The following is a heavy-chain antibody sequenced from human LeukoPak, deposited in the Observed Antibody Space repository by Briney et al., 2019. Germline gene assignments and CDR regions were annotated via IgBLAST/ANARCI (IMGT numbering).Heavy chain of an antibody. J-gene: IGHJ4*03. CDR2: INPHSGGT. Sequence: ASVKVSCKASGYTFTGCYMHWVRQAPGQGLEWMGWINPHSGGTNYAQKFQGRVTMTRDTSISTAYMELSSLRSDDTAVCYCARVREMPEGYFGYWGQGTLVTVSS. V-gene: IGHV1-2*02. CDR1: GYTFTGCY. CDR3: ARVREMPEGYFGY. D-gene: IGHD5-24*01.